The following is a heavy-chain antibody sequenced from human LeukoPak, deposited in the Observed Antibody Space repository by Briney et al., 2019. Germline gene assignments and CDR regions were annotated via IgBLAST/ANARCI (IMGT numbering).Heavy chain of an antibody. CDR3: AREYYYDSSGYYHNYYYGMDV. D-gene: IGHD3-22*01. V-gene: IGHV3-66*01. Sequence: PGGSLRLSCAASGFTVSSNYMSWVRQAPGKGLEWVSVIYSGGSTYYADSVKGRFTISRGNSKNTLYLQMNSLRAEDTAVYYCAREYYYDSSGYYHNYYYGMDVWGQGTTVTVSS. CDR2: IYSGGST. J-gene: IGHJ6*02. CDR1: GFTVSSNY.